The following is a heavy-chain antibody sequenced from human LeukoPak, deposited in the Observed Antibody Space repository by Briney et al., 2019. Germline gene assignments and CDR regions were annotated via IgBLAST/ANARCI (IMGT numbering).Heavy chain of an antibody. CDR2: ISWDDGST. D-gene: IGHD3-10*02. J-gene: IGHJ6*04. Sequence: GGSLRLSCAASGFTFDDYAMHWVRQAPGKGLEWVSLISWDDGSTHYADSVKGRFTISRDNAKNSLYLQMNSLRAEDTAVYYCAELGITMIGGVWGKGTTVTISS. V-gene: IGHV3-43D*03. CDR1: GFTFDDYA. CDR3: AELGITMIGGV.